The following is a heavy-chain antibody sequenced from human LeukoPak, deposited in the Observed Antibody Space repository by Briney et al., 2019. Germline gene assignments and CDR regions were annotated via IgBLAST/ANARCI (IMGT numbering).Heavy chain of an antibody. D-gene: IGHD4-17*01. CDR3: ARAATVTGWFDP. Sequence: ASVTVSCKASGYTFTGYYMHWVRQAPGQGLEWMGRINPNSGGTNYAQKFQGRVTMTRDTSISTAYMELSRLRSDDTAVYYCARAATVTGWFDPWGQGTLVTVSS. CDR2: INPNSGGT. J-gene: IGHJ5*02. V-gene: IGHV1-2*06. CDR1: GYTFTGYY.